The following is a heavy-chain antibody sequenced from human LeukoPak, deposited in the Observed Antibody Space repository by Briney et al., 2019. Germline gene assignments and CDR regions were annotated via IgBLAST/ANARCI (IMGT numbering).Heavy chain of an antibody. CDR1: GGSISSYY. D-gene: IGHD3-22*01. CDR3: ASGYYYDSNGYYGSEYFQH. Sequence: PSETLSLTCTVSGGSISSYYWSWIRQPPGKGLEWIGYIYYSGSTNYNPSLKSRVTISVDTSKNQFSLKLSSVTAADTAVYYCASGYYYDSNGYYGSEYFQHWGQGTLVTVSS. V-gene: IGHV4-59*01. CDR2: IYYSGST. J-gene: IGHJ1*01.